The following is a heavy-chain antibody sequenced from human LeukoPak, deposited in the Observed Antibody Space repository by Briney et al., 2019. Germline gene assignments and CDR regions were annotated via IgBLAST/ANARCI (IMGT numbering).Heavy chain of an antibody. D-gene: IGHD3-10*01. CDR3: ARENYYGSGSPPARGLDP. V-gene: IGHV4-61*02. CDR2: IYTSGST. CDR1: GGSISSGSYY. J-gene: IGHJ5*02. Sequence: SETQSLTCTVSGGSISSGSYYWSWIRQPAGKGLEWIGRIYTSGSTNYNPSLKSRVTMSVDTSKNQFSLKLSSVTAADTAVYYCARENYYGSGSPPARGLDPWGQGTLVTVSS.